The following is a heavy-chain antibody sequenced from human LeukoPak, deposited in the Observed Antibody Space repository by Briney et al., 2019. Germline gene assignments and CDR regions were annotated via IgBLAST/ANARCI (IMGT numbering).Heavy chain of an antibody. CDR2: IIPILGIA. CDR1: GGTFSSYA. CDR3: ATFLGYCSSTSCYSHGMDV. J-gene: IGHJ6*02. D-gene: IGHD2-2*01. V-gene: IGHV1-69*04. Sequence: GSSVKVSCKASGGTFSSYAISWVRQAPGQGLEWMGRIIPILGIANYAQKFQGRVTITADKSTSTAYMELSSLRSEDTAVYYCATFLGYCSSTSCYSHGMDVWGQGTAVTVSS.